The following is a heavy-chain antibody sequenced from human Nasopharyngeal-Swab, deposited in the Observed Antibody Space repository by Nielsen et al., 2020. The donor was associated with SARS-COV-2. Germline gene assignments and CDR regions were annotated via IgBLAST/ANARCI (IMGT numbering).Heavy chain of an antibody. Sequence: GGSLRLSCAASGFTFSSYAMSRVRQAPGKGLEWVSAISGSGGSTYYADSVKGRFTISRDNSKNTLYLQMNSLRAEDTAVYHCAKDYYDSSGYHPDAFDIWGQGTMATVSS. CDR1: GFTFSSYA. V-gene: IGHV3-23*01. D-gene: IGHD3-22*01. CDR2: ISGSGGST. CDR3: AKDYYDSSGYHPDAFDI. J-gene: IGHJ3*02.